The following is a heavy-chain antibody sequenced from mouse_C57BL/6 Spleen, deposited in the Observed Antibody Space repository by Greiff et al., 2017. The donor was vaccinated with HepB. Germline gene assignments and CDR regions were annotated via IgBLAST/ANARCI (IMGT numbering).Heavy chain of an antibody. J-gene: IGHJ4*01. Sequence: EVHLVESGPGLVKPSQSLSLTCSVTGYSITSGYYWNWIRQFPGNKLEWMGYISYDGSNNYNPSLKNRISITRDTSKNQFFLKLNSVTTEDTATYYCARERDGTTVVEGYAMDYWGQGTSVTVSS. CDR3: ARERDGTTVVEGYAMDY. V-gene: IGHV3-6*01. CDR1: GYSITSGYY. D-gene: IGHD1-1*01. CDR2: ISYDGSN.